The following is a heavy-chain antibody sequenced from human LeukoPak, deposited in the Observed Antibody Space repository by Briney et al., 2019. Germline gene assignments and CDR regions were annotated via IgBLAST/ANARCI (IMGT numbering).Heavy chain of an antibody. CDR2: IYTSGST. J-gene: IGHJ6*03. Sequence: SETLSLTCTVSGGSISSGGYYWSWIRQPAGKGLEWIGRIYTSGSTNYNPSLKSRVTISVDTSKNQFSLKLSSVTAADTAVYYCARGYDFWSGYRYFYYYYYMDVWGKGTTVTVSS. V-gene: IGHV4-61*02. CDR3: ARGYDFWSGYRYFYYYYYMDV. D-gene: IGHD3-3*01. CDR1: GGSISSGGYY.